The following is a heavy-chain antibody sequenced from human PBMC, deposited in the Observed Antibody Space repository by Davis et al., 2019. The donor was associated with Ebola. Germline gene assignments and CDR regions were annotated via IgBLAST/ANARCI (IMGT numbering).Heavy chain of an antibody. V-gene: IGHV3-69-1*01. D-gene: IGHD6-25*01. CDR1: GFTVSSNY. CDR2: MTSDGLR. CDR3: AREGWAGSGRCLAS. Sequence: GESLKISCAASGFTVSSNYMSWVRQAPGKGLEWVASMTSDGLRSYADFVEGRFTISSDGAHISLYLQLSDLRVDDTAVYYCAREGWAGSGRCLASWGQGTLVTVSP. J-gene: IGHJ4*02.